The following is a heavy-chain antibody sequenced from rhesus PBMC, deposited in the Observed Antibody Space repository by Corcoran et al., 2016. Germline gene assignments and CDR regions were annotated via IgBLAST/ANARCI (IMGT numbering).Heavy chain of an antibody. Sequence: EVQRLPSGAAVKRPGESLRISCHPSGYIFMRYWIGWVGQMPGKGPEWMGMIYPDNSDTYYSPSFQGQVTILVDKSINTAYLQGSTLKASDSATYYCVRGKTAGHFDFWGQGVPVTVSS. D-gene: IGHD1-1*01. J-gene: IGHJ4*01. V-gene: IGHV5-2*01. CDR1: GYIFMRYW. CDR2: IYPDNSDT. CDR3: VRGKTAGHFDF.